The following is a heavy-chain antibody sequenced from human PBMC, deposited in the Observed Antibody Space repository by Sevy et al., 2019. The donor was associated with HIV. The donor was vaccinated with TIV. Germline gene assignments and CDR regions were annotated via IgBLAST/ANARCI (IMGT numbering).Heavy chain of an antibody. V-gene: IGHV4-59*01. CDR3: ARGLAAADAPLDS. J-gene: IGHJ4*02. Sequence: SETLSLRCPVSTGSISSYHWTWIRQPPGKALQWIGYIYYTGTTNYNPSLKGRVNISIDTSPNKFSLKLTSVTTADTAVYYWARGLAAADAPLDSWGQGTLVTVSS. D-gene: IGHD6-13*01. CDR2: IYYTGTT. CDR1: TGSISSYH.